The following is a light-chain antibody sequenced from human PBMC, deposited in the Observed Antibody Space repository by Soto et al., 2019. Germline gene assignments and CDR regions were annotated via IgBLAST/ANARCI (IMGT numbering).Light chain of an antibody. CDR2: AAS. Sequence: DIQMSQSPSSLSASVRDRITITCRASQGISNFLAWYQQKPGKVPKLLIYAASTLQSGVPSRFSGSGSGTDFTLTISSLQPEDVATYYCQKYNSAPPTFGGGTKVEIK. J-gene: IGKJ4*01. CDR1: QGISNF. V-gene: IGKV1-27*01. CDR3: QKYNSAPPT.